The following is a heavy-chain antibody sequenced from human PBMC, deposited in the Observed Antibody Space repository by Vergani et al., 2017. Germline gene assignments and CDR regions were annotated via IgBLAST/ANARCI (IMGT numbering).Heavy chain of an antibody. J-gene: IGHJ5*02. CDR1: GFTFSSHA. V-gene: IGHV3-23*01. CDR2: IKNTGDST. D-gene: IGHD3-9*01. CDR3: ARFSAVLRFFDSDPGGGWFDP. Sequence: EVQLLQSEGAVVQPGGSLRLSCVASGFTFSSHAMSWVRQGHGQGLEWVSSIKNTGDSTHYADSVKGRFTISRDNSKNTLYLQMNSLRVEDTAVYYCARFSAVLRFFDSDPGGGWFDPWGQGTLVTVSS.